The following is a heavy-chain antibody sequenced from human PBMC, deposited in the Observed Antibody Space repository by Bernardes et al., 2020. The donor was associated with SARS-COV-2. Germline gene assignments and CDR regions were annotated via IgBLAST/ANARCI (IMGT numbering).Heavy chain of an antibody. CDR1: GDSVSSHSAV. CDR2: TSYRSKWNY. Sequence: SQTLSLTCAISGDSVSSHSAVWHWIRQSPSRGLEWLGRTSYRSKWNYDYAVSVKSRITISPDTSKNQFSLELTSVTPEDTAVYYCARGANYAMGVWGQGTTVTVTS. CDR3: ARGANYAMGV. J-gene: IGHJ6*02. V-gene: IGHV6-1*01.